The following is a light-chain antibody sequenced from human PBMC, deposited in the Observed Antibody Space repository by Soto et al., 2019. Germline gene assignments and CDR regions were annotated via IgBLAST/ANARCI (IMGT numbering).Light chain of an antibody. CDR3: SSYTSSSTLMV. J-gene: IGLJ2*01. CDR1: SSDVGGYNY. CDR2: DVS. V-gene: IGLV2-14*01. Sequence: QSALTQPASVSGSPGQSITISCTGTSSDVGGYNYVSWYQQHPGKAPKLMIYDVSNRPSGVSNRFSGSKSGNTASLTISGLQADDEPDYYCSSYTSSSTLMVFGGGTQLTVL.